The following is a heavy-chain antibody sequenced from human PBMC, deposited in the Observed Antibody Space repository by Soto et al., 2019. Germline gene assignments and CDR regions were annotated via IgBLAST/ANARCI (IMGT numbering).Heavy chain of an antibody. D-gene: IGHD6-19*01. Sequence: SETLSLTCTVSGDSLNSNYWNWIRQSPSRGLEWIGYIHDRGSTDQNPSLQSRVTISIDTSKNQFSLTMTSVTAADTAVYYCAIGRAVPRSFYFDYWGPGTLVTVSS. CDR3: AIGRAVPRSFYFDY. CDR1: GDSLNSNY. J-gene: IGHJ4*02. V-gene: IGHV4-59*01. CDR2: IHDRGST.